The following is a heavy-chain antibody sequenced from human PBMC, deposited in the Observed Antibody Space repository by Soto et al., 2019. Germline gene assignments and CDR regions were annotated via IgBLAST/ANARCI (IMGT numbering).Heavy chain of an antibody. Sequence: EVQLVQSGAEVKKPGESLRISCKGSGYIFTDDWISWVRQMTGKGLEWMGRIDPSDSYTTYSPSFQGHVTISADRSISTASLQWSSLMASDTAMYYCARHAVTATLTGGIDVWGQGTTVTVSS. CDR3: ARHAVTATLTGGIDV. V-gene: IGHV5-10-1*01. J-gene: IGHJ6*02. CDR2: IDPSDSYT. CDR1: GYIFTDDW. D-gene: IGHD2-21*02.